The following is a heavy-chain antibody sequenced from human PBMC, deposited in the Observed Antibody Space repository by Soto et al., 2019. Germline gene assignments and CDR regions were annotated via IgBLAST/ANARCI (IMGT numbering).Heavy chain of an antibody. CDR3: AKDYSTVTTDPLSVVLFDY. Sequence: GSLRLSCAASGFTFSSYAMSGVRKAPGKGLEWVSIITSDGRTYYADSVKGRFTISRDNSKNTVYLQMNSLRAEDTAVYYCAKDYSTVTTDPLSVVLFDYWGQGALVTVSS. J-gene: IGHJ4*02. CDR1: GFTFSSYA. CDR2: ITSDGRT. V-gene: IGHV3-23*01. D-gene: IGHD4-17*01.